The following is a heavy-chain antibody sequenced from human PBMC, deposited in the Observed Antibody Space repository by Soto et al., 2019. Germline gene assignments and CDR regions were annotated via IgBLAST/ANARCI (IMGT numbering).Heavy chain of an antibody. CDR3: ARDIGWLFGYYYGMDV. V-gene: IGHV1-18*01. CDR2: ISAYNGNT. CDR1: GYTFTSND. Sequence: GASVKVSCKASGYTFTSNDINWVRQAPGQGLEWMGWISAYNGNTNYAQKLQGRVTMTTDTSTSTAYMELRSLRSDDTAVYYCARDIGWLFGYYYGMDVWGQGTTVTVSS. D-gene: IGHD3-10*02. J-gene: IGHJ6*02.